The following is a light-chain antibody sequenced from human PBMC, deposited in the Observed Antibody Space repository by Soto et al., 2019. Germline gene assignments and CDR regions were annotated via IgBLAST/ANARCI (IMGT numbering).Light chain of an antibody. CDR1: SSNIGTYT. CDR2: SNN. Sequence: QSVLTQPPSVSGTPGQRVTISCSGGSSNIGTYTVNWYQQLPGAAPKLLIYSNNQRPSGVPDRFSGSKSGTSASLGISGLQSEDEADYYCAAWDDSLNGVLFGGGTKVTVL. J-gene: IGLJ2*01. CDR3: AAWDDSLNGVL. V-gene: IGLV1-44*01.